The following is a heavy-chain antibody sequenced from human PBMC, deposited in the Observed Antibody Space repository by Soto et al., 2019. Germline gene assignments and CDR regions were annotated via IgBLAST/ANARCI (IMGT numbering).Heavy chain of an antibody. D-gene: IGHD2-21*01. J-gene: IGHJ3*02. V-gene: IGHV3-74*01. Sequence: EVQVVESGGGLVQPGGSLRLSCAASGFTFSSYGMHWVRQAPGKGLVWVSRVNNDGSGTIYADSVKGRFTISRDNAKNTVYLEMNSLRAEDTALYFCTRGGHMHAFDMWGQGTMVTVSS. CDR1: GFTFSSYG. CDR3: TRGGHMHAFDM. CDR2: VNNDGSGT.